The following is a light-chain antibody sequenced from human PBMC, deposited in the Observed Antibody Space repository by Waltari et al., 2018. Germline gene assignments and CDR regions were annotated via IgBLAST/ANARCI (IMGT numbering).Light chain of an antibody. CDR1: SSDVGRYDY. Sequence: QSALTQPPSASGSPGQSVTISCTGTSSDVGRYDYVSWYQHHPGKAPRLLIYGVTKRPAGGPDRCSGSKSGNTASRTSSGLQTDDEAHYYCSSYAGTNNLLFGGGTKVTVL. V-gene: IGLV2-8*01. J-gene: IGLJ2*01. CDR2: GVT. CDR3: SSYAGTNNLL.